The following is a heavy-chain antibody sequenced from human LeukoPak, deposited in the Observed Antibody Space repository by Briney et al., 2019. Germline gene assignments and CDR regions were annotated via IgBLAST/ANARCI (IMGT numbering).Heavy chain of an antibody. CDR2: ISYDGRKK. J-gene: IGHJ4*02. D-gene: IGHD1-14*01. CDR1: GFTFSNYA. Sequence: PGGSLRLSCAASGFTFSNYAMHWVRQAPGKRLEWVAVISYDGRKKDYADSAKGRFTISRDNSKNTLYLQVNSLRPDDTAVYFCARDNNGDHWGQGTLVTVSS. CDR3: ARDNNGDH. V-gene: IGHV3-30*04.